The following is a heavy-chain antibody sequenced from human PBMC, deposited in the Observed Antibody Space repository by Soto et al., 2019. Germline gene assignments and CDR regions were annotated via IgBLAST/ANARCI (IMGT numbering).Heavy chain of an antibody. D-gene: IGHD1-1*01. J-gene: IGHJ6*02. CDR2: IYYSGST. CDR3: ARSDTGTSYYYGMDV. Sequence: SETLSLTCTVSGGSVSSGSYYWSWIRQRPGKGLEWIGYIYYSGSTNYNPSLKSRVTISVDTSKNQFSLKLSSVTAADTAVYYCARSDTGTSYYYGMDVWGQGTTVTVYS. CDR1: GGSVSSGSYY. V-gene: IGHV4-61*01.